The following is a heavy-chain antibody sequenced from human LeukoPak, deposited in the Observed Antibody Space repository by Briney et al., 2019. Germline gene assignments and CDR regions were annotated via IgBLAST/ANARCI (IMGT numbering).Heavy chain of an antibody. CDR1: GFTFSSYA. J-gene: IGHJ4*02. CDR2: ISYDGSNK. CDR3: ARDRFAEAMAPIDY. Sequence: GGSLRLSCAASGFTFSSYAMHWVRQAPGKGLEWVAVISYDGSNKYYADSVKGRFTISRDNSKNTLYLQMNSLRAEDTAVYYCARDRFAEAMAPIDYWGQGTLVTVSS. D-gene: IGHD5-18*01. V-gene: IGHV3-30-3*01.